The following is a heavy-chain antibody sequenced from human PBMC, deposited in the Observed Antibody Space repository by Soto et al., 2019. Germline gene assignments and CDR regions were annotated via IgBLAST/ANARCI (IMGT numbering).Heavy chain of an antibody. D-gene: IGHD3-3*01. CDR3: ARDGVVATYYDFWSGYYTGRGGMDV. J-gene: IGHJ6*02. Sequence: ASVKVSCKVSGYTFTSYGISWVRQAPGQGLEWMGWISAYNGNTNYAQKLQGRVTMTTDTSTSTAYMELRSLRSDDTAVYYCARDGVVATYYDFWSGYYTGRGGMDVWGQGTTVTVSS. CDR2: ISAYNGNT. V-gene: IGHV1-18*01. CDR1: GYTFTSYG.